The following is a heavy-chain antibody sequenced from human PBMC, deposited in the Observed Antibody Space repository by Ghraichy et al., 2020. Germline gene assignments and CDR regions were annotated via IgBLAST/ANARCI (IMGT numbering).Heavy chain of an antibody. CDR3: ARMGAYYDSSGYYYYYYGMDV. CDR1: GFSLSTSGMC. CDR2: IDWDDDK. V-gene: IGHV2-70*01. D-gene: IGHD3-22*01. Sequence: SGPTLVKPTQTLTLTCTFSGFSLSTSGMCVSWIRQPPGKALEWLALIDWDDDKYYSTSLKTRLTISKDTSKNQVVLTMTNMDPVDTATYYCARMGAYYDSSGYYYYYYGMDVWGQGTTVTVSS. J-gene: IGHJ6*02.